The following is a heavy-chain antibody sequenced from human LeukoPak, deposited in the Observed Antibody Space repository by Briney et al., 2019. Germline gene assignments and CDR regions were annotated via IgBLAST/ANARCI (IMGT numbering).Heavy chain of an antibody. CDR1: GFTFSSYA. Sequence: GGSLRLSCAASGFTFSSYAMHWVRQAPGKGLEWVAVISYDGSNKYYADSVKGRFTISRDNSRNTLYLQMNSLRAEDTAVYYCARDSRGFDYWGQGTLVTVSS. V-gene: IGHV3-30*04. CDR2: ISYDGSNK. J-gene: IGHJ4*02. D-gene: IGHD3-10*01. CDR3: ARDSRGFDY.